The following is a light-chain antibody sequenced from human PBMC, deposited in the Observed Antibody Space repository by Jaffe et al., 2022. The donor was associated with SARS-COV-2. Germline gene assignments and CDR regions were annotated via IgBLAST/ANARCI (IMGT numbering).Light chain of an antibody. J-gene: IGLJ3*02. Sequence: QSALTQEASVSGTVGQRVTLSCSGNSNNVGSYAVGWYQQISHGAPKAVLFGNSLPSGIPDRFSGSKSGTTASLTISGPQAEDEADYYCSTWDYSLSACVFGGGTKLTVL. V-gene: IGLV1-44*01. CDR2: GNS. CDR3: STWDYSLSACV. CDR1: SNNVGSYA.